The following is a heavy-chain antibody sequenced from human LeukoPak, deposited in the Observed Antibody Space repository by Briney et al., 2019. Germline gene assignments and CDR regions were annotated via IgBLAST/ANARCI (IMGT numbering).Heavy chain of an antibody. Sequence: SETLSLTCTVSGGSISSYYWSWIRQPPGKGLEWIGYIYCSGSTNYNPSLKSRVTISVDTSKNQFSLKLSSVTAADTAVYYCARDFYDSSGYYKNWFDPWGQGTLVTVSS. D-gene: IGHD3-22*01. V-gene: IGHV4-59*01. CDR3: ARDFYDSSGYYKNWFDP. CDR1: GGSISSYY. CDR2: IYCSGST. J-gene: IGHJ5*02.